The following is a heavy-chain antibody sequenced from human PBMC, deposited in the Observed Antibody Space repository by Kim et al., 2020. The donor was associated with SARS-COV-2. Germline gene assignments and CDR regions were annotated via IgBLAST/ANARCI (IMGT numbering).Heavy chain of an antibody. V-gene: IGHV3-30*03. CDR1: GFTFSSYG. D-gene: IGHD3-10*01. CDR3: TVRDY. CDR2: ISYDGSNK. J-gene: IGHJ4*02. Sequence: GGSLRLSCAASGFTFSSYGMHWVRQAPGKGLEWVAVISYDGSNKYYADSVKGRFTISRDNSKNTLYLQMNSLRAEDTAVYYCTVRDYWGQGTLVTVSS.